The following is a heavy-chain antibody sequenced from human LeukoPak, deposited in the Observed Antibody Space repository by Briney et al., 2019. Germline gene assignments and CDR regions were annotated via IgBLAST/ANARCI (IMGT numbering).Heavy chain of an antibody. V-gene: IGHV1-69*05. D-gene: IGHD4-11*01. CDR2: IIPIFGTA. CDR3: AIQPSTVTTPRFDP. Sequence: SVKVSCKASGGTFSSYAISWVRQAPGQGLEWMGGIIPIFGTANYAQKFQGRVTITTDESTSTAYMELSSLRSEDTAVYYCAIQPSTVTTPRFDPWGQGTLVTVSS. CDR1: GGTFSSYA. J-gene: IGHJ5*02.